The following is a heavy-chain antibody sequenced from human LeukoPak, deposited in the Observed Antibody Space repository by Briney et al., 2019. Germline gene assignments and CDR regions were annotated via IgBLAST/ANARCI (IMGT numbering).Heavy chain of an antibody. CDR3: ARGKGIVVVPAGGMDV. CDR2: INCNGGST. Sequence: GGTLRLSCAASGGTFDDYCRSWVRQAPGKGLEWVAGINCNGGSTDYADSVKGRFTLSRDNAKNSLYLQMNSLRAEDTALYHCARGKGIVVVPAGGMDVWGQGTPVTVSS. V-gene: IGHV3-20*01. D-gene: IGHD2-2*01. J-gene: IGHJ6*02. CDR1: GGTFDDYC.